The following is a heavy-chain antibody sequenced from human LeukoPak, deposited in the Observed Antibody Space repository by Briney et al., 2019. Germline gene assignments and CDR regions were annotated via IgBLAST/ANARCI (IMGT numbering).Heavy chain of an antibody. CDR2: IYYSGST. CDR1: GGSISRYY. J-gene: IGHJ6*03. Sequence: PSETLSLTCTVSGGSISRYYRSWIRQPPGKGLEWIGYIYYSGSTNYNPSLKSRVTISVDTSKNRFSLKLRSVTAADTAVYYCARTTTVRGTYTMDVWGKGTTVTVSS. CDR3: ARTTTVRGTYTMDV. V-gene: IGHV4-59*01. D-gene: IGHD3-10*01.